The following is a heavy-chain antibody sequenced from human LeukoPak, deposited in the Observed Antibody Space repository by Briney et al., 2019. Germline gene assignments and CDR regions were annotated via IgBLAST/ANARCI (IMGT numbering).Heavy chain of an antibody. Sequence: PGGSLRLSRAASGFTFSSYAMSWVRQAPGKGLEWVSAISGSGGSTYYADSVKGRFTISRDNSKNTLYLQMNSLRAEDTAVYYCAKGTVDWYEVGVDYWGQGTLVTVSS. D-gene: IGHD1-1*01. CDR3: AKGTVDWYEVGVDY. CDR2: ISGSGGST. J-gene: IGHJ4*02. CDR1: GFTFSSYA. V-gene: IGHV3-23*01.